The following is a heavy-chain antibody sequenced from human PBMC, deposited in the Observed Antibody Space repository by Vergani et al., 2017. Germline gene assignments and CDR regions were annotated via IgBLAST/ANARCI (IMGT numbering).Heavy chain of an antibody. CDR3: ARGSKAAGDSGPDS. V-gene: IGHV4-61*02. Sequence: QVQLQESGPGLVKPSQTLSLTCTVSGASMSSVGYYWTWIRQSAGKRLEWIGDILGSGTANYHPSFQGLVSMSVAPSKNQFSLTLSSVNATDPAVYYCARGSKAAGDSGPDSWGQGTRVTVSS. CDR2: ILGSGTA. CDR1: GASMSSVGYY. D-gene: IGHD6-13*01. J-gene: IGHJ4*02.